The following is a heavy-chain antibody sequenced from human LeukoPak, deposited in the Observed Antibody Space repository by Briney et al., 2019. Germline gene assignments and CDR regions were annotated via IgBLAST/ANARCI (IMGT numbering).Heavy chain of an antibody. J-gene: IGHJ5*02. Sequence: SETLSLTCAVYGGSFSGYYWSWIRQPPGKGLEWIGEINHSGSTNYNPSLKSRVTISVDTSKNQFSLKLSSVTAADTAVYYCARGVVYGSGSYHWFDPWGQGTLVTVSS. D-gene: IGHD3-10*01. CDR3: ARGVVYGSGSYHWFDP. V-gene: IGHV4-34*01. CDR2: INHSGST. CDR1: GGSFSGYY.